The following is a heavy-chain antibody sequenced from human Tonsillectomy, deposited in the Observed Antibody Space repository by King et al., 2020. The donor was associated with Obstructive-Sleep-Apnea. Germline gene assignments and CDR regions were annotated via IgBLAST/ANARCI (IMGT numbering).Heavy chain of an antibody. V-gene: IGHV3-23*04. Sequence: EVQLVESGGGLVQPGGSLRLSGSASGFTFSSYALSWVRQAPVKGLEWVSALSGRGDGTYFAESVKGRFTISRDNSKNTLYLQMKSLRAEDTAVYYCAKGPKWELLHYFDYWGQGTLVTVSS. J-gene: IGHJ4*02. CDR1: GFTFSSYA. CDR2: LSGRGDGT. CDR3: AKGPKWELLHYFDY. D-gene: IGHD1-26*01.